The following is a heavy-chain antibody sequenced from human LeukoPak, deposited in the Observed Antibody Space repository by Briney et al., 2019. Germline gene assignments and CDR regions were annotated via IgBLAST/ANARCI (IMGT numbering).Heavy chain of an antibody. CDR2: IFSGGNT. CDR3: ARVGPGYTYVYGAPYYFDS. Sequence: GGSLRLSCAASGFTVRSNYMSWVRQAPGKGLEWVSLIFSGGNTYYADSVKGRFTISRHNSGNTLYLQMNSLRAEDTAVYYCARVGPGYTYVYGAPYYFDSWGQGTLVTVSS. CDR1: GFTVRSNY. J-gene: IGHJ4*02. D-gene: IGHD5-18*01. V-gene: IGHV3-53*04.